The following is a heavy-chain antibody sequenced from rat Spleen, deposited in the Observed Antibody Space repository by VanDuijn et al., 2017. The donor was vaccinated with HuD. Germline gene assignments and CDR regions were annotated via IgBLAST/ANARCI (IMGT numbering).Heavy chain of an antibody. V-gene: IGHV5-25*01. CDR2: ISTGGGNT. CDR1: RFTFTDLG. D-gene: IGHD1-11*01. CDR3: ARQSDTMEGYYFDY. Sequence: EVDLVESGGALVQPGRSMKLSCTASRFTFTDLGMAWVRQAPTKGLEWVASISTGGGNTYYRDSVKGRFTISRDNAKSTLYLQMDSLRSEDTATYYCARQSDTMEGYYFDYWGQGVMVTVSS. J-gene: IGHJ2*01.